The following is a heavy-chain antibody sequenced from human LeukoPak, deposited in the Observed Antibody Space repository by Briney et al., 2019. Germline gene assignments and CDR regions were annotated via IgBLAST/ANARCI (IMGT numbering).Heavy chain of an antibody. D-gene: IGHD1-1*01. CDR1: GFTFTSYS. CDR2: ISISRTTI. Sequence: PAGSLSLICAASGFTFTSYSFNWVRQAPGKGLEWVSYISISRTTIYYADSVRGRFTISTDNAKKLLFLQMNSLRDEDTAVYYCARDAGVERYFDYWGQGALVTVSS. J-gene: IGHJ4*02. CDR3: ARDAGVERYFDY. V-gene: IGHV3-48*02.